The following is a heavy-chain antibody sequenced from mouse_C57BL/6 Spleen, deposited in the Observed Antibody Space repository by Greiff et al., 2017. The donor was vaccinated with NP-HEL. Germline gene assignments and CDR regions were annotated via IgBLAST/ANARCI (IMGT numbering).Heavy chain of an antibody. Sequence: VQLQQSGPELVKPGASVKIPCKASGYTFTDYNMDWVKQSHGRSLEWIGDINPNNGGTIYNQKFKGKATLTVDKSSSTAYMELRSLTSEDTAVYYCARRGWLLRSYAMDYWGQGTSVTVSS. CDR1: GYTFTDYN. V-gene: IGHV1-18*01. J-gene: IGHJ4*01. CDR3: ARRGWLLRSYAMDY. CDR2: INPNNGGT. D-gene: IGHD2-3*01.